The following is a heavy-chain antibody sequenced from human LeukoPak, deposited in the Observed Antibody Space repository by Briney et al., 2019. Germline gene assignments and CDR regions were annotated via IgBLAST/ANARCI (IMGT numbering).Heavy chain of an antibody. D-gene: IGHD3-16*02. Sequence: ASVKVSCKASGYTFTGYYMHWVRQAPGQGLEWMGWINPNSGGTNYAQKFQGRVTMTRDTSISTAYMELSRLRSDDTAVYYCATLRIGGVIDMANVDYWGQGTLVTVSS. CDR2: INPNSGGT. V-gene: IGHV1-2*02. CDR1: GYTFTGYY. J-gene: IGHJ4*02. CDR3: ATLRIGGVIDMANVDY.